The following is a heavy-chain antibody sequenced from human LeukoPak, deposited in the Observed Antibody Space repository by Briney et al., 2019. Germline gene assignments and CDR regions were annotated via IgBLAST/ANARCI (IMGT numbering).Heavy chain of an antibody. V-gene: IGHV1-69*05. CDR1: GDTFSSYA. Sequence: GASVKVSCKASGDTFSSYAISWVRQAPGQGLEWMGGIIPIFGTANYAQKFQGRVTITTDESTSTAYMELSSLRSEDTAVYYCASQATTVTTFLDYWGQGTLVTVSS. J-gene: IGHJ4*02. CDR2: IIPIFGTA. D-gene: IGHD4-17*01. CDR3: ASQATTVTTFLDY.